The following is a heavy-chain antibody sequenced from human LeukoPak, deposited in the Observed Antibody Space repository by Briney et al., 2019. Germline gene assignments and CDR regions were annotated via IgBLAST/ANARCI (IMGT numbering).Heavy chain of an antibody. Sequence: LSLTCTVSGDSISSGGQYWSWIRQHPGKGLEWIGYIYYTGSTYYNPSLKSRVTISVDKSKILFSLKLSSVTAADTAIYYCARDRVVGDRTGNVDVWGQGTTVTVSS. D-gene: IGHD3-3*01. CDR2: IYYTGST. CDR3: ARDRVVGDRTGNVDV. CDR1: GDSISSGGQY. J-gene: IGHJ6*02. V-gene: IGHV4-31*03.